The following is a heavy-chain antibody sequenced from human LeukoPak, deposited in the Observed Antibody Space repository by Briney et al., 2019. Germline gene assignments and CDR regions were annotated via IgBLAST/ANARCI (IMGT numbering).Heavy chain of an antibody. CDR3: ARAATSRYGDYCSRLSNKNWFDP. CDR2: INHNGST. D-gene: IGHD4-17*01. CDR1: GGSFSGYY. V-gene: IGHV4-34*01. J-gene: IGHJ5*02. Sequence: SETLSLTCAVYGGSFSGYYWSWIRQPPGKGLEWIGEINHNGSTNYNPSLKSRVTISVDTSKNQFSLKLSSVTAADTAAYYCARAATSRYGDYCSRLSNKNWFDPWGQGTLVTVSS.